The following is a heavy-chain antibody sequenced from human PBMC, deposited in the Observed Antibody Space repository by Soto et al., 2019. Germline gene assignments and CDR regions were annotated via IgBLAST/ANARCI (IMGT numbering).Heavy chain of an antibody. D-gene: IGHD3-22*01. Sequence: ASVKVSCKASGGTFSSYAISWVRQAPGQGLEWMGGIIPIFGTANYAQKFQGRVTITADESTSTAYMELSSLRSEDTAVYYCAREPTNSDSSGYPSWFDPWGQGTLVTVSS. CDR1: GGTFSSYA. V-gene: IGHV1-69*13. CDR2: IIPIFGTA. J-gene: IGHJ5*02. CDR3: AREPTNSDSSGYPSWFDP.